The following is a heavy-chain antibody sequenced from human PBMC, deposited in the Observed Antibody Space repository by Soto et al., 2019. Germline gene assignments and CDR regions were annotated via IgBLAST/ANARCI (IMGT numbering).Heavy chain of an antibody. D-gene: IGHD3-10*01. J-gene: IGHJ4*02. V-gene: IGHV1-3*01. CDR1: GYTFTSYA. Sequence: GASVKASCKASGYTFTSYAMHWVRQAPGQRLEWMGWINAGNGNTKYSQKFQGRVTITGDTSASTAYMELSSLRSEDTAVYYCVYGSGSYYSYFDYWGQGTLVTVSS. CDR3: VYGSGSYYSYFDY. CDR2: INAGNGNT.